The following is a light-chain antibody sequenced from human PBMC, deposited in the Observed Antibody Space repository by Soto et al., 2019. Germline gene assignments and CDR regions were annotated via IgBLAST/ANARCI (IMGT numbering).Light chain of an antibody. CDR3: LQHNSYPWT. V-gene: IGKV1-17*01. CDR1: QNINTY. CDR2: AAS. Sequence: DIQMTQSPSSLSASVGDRVTITCRASQNINTYLNWYQEKPGTAPKLLICAASSLQSGVPSRFSGSGSGTEFTLTISSLQPEDFATYYCLQHNSYPWTFGQGTKVDIK. J-gene: IGKJ1*01.